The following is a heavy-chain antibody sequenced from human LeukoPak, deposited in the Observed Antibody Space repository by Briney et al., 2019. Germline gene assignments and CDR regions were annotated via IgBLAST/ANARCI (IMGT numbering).Heavy chain of an antibody. V-gene: IGHV3-53*01. Sequence: PGGSLRLSCAASGFTVSSNYMSWVRQAPGKGLEWVSVIYSGGSTYYADSVKGRFTISRDNPKNTLYLQMNSLRAEDTAVYYCARVQTGYFDYWGQGTLVTVSS. CDR1: GFTVSSNY. J-gene: IGHJ4*02. CDR2: IYSGGST. CDR3: ARVQTGYFDY. D-gene: IGHD3-9*01.